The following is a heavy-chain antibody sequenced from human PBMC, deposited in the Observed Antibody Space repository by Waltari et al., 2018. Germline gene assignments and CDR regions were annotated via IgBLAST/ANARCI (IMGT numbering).Heavy chain of an antibody. V-gene: IGHV3-7*01. CDR2: IKTDGSET. CDR1: GFPFSRPW. CDR3: AIGGVETSWYWRY. Sequence: EVPVVESGGGLVQPGGSLRLSCAASGFPFSRPWMNWVRQAPGKGLEWVANIKTDGSETYYVDSVKGRFTISRDNTKNSLYLQMSSLRAEDTAVYYCAIGGVETSWYWRYWGQGTLVTVSS. D-gene: IGHD6-13*01. J-gene: IGHJ4*02.